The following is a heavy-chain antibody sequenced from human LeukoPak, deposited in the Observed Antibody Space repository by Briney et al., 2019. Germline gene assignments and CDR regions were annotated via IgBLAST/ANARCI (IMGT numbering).Heavy chain of an antibody. J-gene: IGHJ6*04. Sequence: GRSLRLSCAASGFTFSSYGMHWVRQAPGKGLEWVAVISYDGSNKYYADSVKGRFTISRDNSKNTLYLQMNSLRAEDTAVFHCAKEVEYQLPQCYYYGMDVWGKGTTVTVSS. CDR1: GFTFSSYG. CDR2: ISYDGSNK. V-gene: IGHV3-30*18. D-gene: IGHD2-2*01. CDR3: AKEVEYQLPQCYYYGMDV.